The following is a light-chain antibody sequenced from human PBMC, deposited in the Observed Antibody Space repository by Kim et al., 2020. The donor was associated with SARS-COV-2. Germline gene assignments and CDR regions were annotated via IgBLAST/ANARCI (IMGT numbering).Light chain of an antibody. J-gene: IGLJ3*02. V-gene: IGLV10-54*01. CDR1: NTHVATQG. CDR3: SAWDSSLSAWV. CDR2: ADN. Sequence: PTATLPAPGTNTHVATQGASWLQQHPGPPPKLPSYADNNRPSGLSERLSASTSGNTASLTITGLQPEDEADYYCSAWDSSLSAWVFGGGTQLTVL.